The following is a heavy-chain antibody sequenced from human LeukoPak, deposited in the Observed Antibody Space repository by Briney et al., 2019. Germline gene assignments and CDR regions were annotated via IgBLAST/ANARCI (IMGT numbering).Heavy chain of an antibody. Sequence: SETLSLTCTVSGGSISSGSYYWSWIRQPPGKGLEWIGYIYYSGSTNYNPSLKSRVTISVDTSKNQFSLKLSSVTAADTAVYYCARDRGAPYYYMDVWGKGTTVTVSS. V-gene: IGHV4-61*01. CDR2: IYYSGST. J-gene: IGHJ6*03. D-gene: IGHD3-10*01. CDR3: ARDRGAPYYYMDV. CDR1: GGSISSGSYY.